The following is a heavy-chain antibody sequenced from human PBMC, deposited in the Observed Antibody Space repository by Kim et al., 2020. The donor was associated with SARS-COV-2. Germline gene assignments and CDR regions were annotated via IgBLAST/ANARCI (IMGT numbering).Heavy chain of an antibody. V-gene: IGHV3-48*02. Sequence: STIYYADSVKGRFTISRDNAKNSLYLQMNSLRDEDTAVYYCASSSWYIDYWGQGTLVTVSS. CDR3: ASSSWYIDY. CDR2: STI. D-gene: IGHD6-13*01. J-gene: IGHJ4*02.